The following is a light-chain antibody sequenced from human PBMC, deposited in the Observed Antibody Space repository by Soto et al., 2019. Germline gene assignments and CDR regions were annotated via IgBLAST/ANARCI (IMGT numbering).Light chain of an antibody. J-gene: IGLJ1*01. CDR1: SSDVGGYNF. CDR2: EVS. Sequence: QSVLTPPASVFGSPGQSITFSCTGTSSDVGGYNFVSWYQQHPGKAPKLMIYEVSSRPSGVSNRFSGSKSGNTASLTISGLQPEDEADYYCSSYTTSTTVVFGTGTKVTVL. CDR3: SSYTTSTTVV. V-gene: IGLV2-14*03.